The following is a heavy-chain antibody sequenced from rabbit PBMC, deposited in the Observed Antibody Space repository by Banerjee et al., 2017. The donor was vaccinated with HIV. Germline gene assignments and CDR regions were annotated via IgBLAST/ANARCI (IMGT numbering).Heavy chain of an antibody. D-gene: IGHD4-1*01. J-gene: IGHJ3*01. CDR1: GFDFSSYYM. CDR3: ARDLAGVIGWNFGL. Sequence: QEQLKESGGGLVQPGGSLKLSCKASGFDFSSYYMSWVRQAPGKGLEWIGYIDPVFAGTYYASWVNGRFTISKTSSTTVTLQMTSLTAADTATYFCARDLAGVIGWNFGLWGQGTLVTVS. CDR2: IDPVFAGT. V-gene: IGHV1S45*01.